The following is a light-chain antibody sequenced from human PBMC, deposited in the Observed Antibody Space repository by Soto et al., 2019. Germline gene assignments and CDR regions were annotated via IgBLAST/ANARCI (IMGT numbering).Light chain of an antibody. CDR3: SSYAGNNNVV. J-gene: IGLJ2*01. CDR1: SSDVGGYNF. CDR2: EVT. Sequence: QSALTQPPSASGSPGQSVTISCTGTSSDVGGYNFVSWYQQHPGEAPKLIIYEVTKRPSGLSDRFSGSKSGNTASLTVSGLQAEDEADYYCSSYAGNNNVVFGGGTKLTVL. V-gene: IGLV2-8*01.